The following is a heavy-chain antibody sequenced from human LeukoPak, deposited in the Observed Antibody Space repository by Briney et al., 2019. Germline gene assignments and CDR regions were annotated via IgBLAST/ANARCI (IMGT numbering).Heavy chain of an antibody. V-gene: IGHV3-64*01. Sequence: PGGSLRLSCAASGFTFSSYAMHWVRQAPGKGLEYVSAISSNGGDTYYANSVKGRLTISRDNSKNTLYLQMGSLRAEDMAVYYCASSPPTGTTWYFDLWGRGTLVTVSS. CDR3: ASSPPTGTTWYFDL. D-gene: IGHD1-7*01. J-gene: IGHJ2*01. CDR2: ISSNGGDT. CDR1: GFTFSSYA.